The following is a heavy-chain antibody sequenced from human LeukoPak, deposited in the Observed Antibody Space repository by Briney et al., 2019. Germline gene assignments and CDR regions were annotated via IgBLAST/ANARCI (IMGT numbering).Heavy chain of an antibody. Sequence: GESLRLSCAASGFIFSNYAMLWVRQAPGKGLEWVAFIRYDGNIKYFADSVKGRFTISRDTSKNTLYLQMNSLRAEDTAVYYCAKGRYYDSSGYPIDYWGQGTLVTVSS. D-gene: IGHD3-22*01. CDR2: IRYDGNIK. V-gene: IGHV3-30*02. CDR3: AKGRYYDSSGYPIDY. CDR1: GFIFSNYA. J-gene: IGHJ4*02.